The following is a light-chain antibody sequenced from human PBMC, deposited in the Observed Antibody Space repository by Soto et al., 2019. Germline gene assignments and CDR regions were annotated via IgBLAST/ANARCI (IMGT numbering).Light chain of an antibody. J-gene: IGLJ1*01. CDR2: DVD. CDR3: SSYTNSNTLV. Sequence: QSALTQPASVSVSPGQSITISCTGTSSDVGGYNYVSWYQQYPGKAPKLMIYDVDTRPSGVSNRFSGSKSGNTASLTISGLQADDEADYYCSSYTNSNTLVFGSGTKLTVL. CDR1: SSDVGGYNY. V-gene: IGLV2-14*01.